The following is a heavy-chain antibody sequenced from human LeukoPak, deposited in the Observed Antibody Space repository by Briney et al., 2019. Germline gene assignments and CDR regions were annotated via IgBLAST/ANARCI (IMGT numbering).Heavy chain of an antibody. CDR3: ARGELIVVVPAAGYYYGMDV. J-gene: IGHJ6*02. D-gene: IGHD2-2*01. CDR1: GYTFASYG. Sequence: GASVKVSCKASGYTFASYGISWVRQAPGQGLEWMGWINPNSGGTNYAQKFQGWVTMTRDTSISTAYMELSRLRSDDTAVYYCARGELIVVVPAAGYYYGMDVWGQGTTVTVSS. V-gene: IGHV1-2*04. CDR2: INPNSGGT.